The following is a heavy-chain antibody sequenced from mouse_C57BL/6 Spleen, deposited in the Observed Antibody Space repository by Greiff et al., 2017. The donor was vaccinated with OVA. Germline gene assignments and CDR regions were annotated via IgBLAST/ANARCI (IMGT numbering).Heavy chain of an antibody. J-gene: IGHJ4*01. CDR2: ISYDGSN. V-gene: IGHV3-6*01. CDR3: ARDQGYYAMDY. Sequence: EVKLMESGPGLVKPSQSLSLTCSVTGYSITSGYYWNWIRQFPGNKLEWMGYISYDGSNNYNPSLKNRISITRDTSKNPFFLKLNSMTTEDTAAYYCARDQGYYAMDYWGQGTSVTVSS. CDR1: GYSITSGYY. D-gene: IGHD3-2*02.